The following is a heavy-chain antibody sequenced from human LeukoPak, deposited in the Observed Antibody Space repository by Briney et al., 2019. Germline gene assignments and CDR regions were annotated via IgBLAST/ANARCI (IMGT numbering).Heavy chain of an antibody. V-gene: IGHV3-53*01. D-gene: IGHD4-23*01. CDR3: ATLTVDPNPWGYYGMDV. J-gene: IGHJ6*02. CDR1: GFTVSSNY. CDR2: IYSGGST. Sequence: GGSLRLSCAASGFTVSSNYMSWVRQAPGKGLEWVSVIYSGGSTYYADSVKGRFTISRDNSKNTLYLQMNSLRAEDTAVYYCATLTVDPNPWGYYGMDVWGQGTTVTVSS.